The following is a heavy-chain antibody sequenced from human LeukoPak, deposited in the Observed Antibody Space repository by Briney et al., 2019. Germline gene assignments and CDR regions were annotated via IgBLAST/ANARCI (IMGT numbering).Heavy chain of an antibody. Sequence: GGSLRLSCAASGFTFSSYGMHWVRQAPGKGLEWVAVISYDGSNKYYADSVKGRFTISRDNSKNTLYLQMNSLRAEDTAVYYCAKDSRFPSYYDFWSGYHTYPDXWGQGTLVTXX. CDR1: GFTFSSYG. CDR2: ISYDGSNK. V-gene: IGHV3-30*18. J-gene: IGHJ4*02. D-gene: IGHD3-3*01. CDR3: AKDSRFPSYYDFWSGYHTYPDX.